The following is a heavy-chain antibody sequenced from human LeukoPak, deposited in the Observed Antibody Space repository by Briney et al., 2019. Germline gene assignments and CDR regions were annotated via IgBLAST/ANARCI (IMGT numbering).Heavy chain of an antibody. J-gene: IGHJ3*02. CDR3: AGDEGWTFDI. V-gene: IGHV3-7*01. CDR1: GFSFSTHW. Sequence: PGGSLRLSCAASGFSFSTHWMSWFRQAPGKGLEGVALIKQDGSVIHYVDSVKGRFTISRDNAKNSLSLQMNSLRADDTAVYYCAGDEGWTFDIWGQGTKVTVSS. CDR2: IKQDGSVI. D-gene: IGHD5-24*01.